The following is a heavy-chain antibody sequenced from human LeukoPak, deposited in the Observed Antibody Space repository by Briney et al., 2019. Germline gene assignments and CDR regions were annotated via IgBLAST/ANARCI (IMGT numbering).Heavy chain of an antibody. J-gene: IGHJ2*01. CDR2: IYGGGST. Sequence: GGSLRLSCAASGFTFSSNYMSWVRRAPGKGLEGGSIIYGGGSTYYADSVKGRFTISRDNVNNTLYLQMNSLRVEDTAVYYCARVAVARSWYFDLWGRGNLVTVSS. D-gene: IGHD6-19*01. CDR3: ARVAVARSWYFDL. V-gene: IGHV3-53*01. CDR1: GFTFSSNY.